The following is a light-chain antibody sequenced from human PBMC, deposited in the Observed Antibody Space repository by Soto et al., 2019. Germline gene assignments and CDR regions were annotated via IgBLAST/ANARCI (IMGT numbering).Light chain of an antibody. CDR1: QSISSW. CDR2: DAS. V-gene: IGKV1-5*01. Sequence: DIQMTQSPSTLSASVGDRVTITCRASQSISSWLDWYQQKPGKAPKLLIYDASSLESGVPSRFSGSGSGTEFTLTISSLQPDDFATYYCQQYYSYSRTFGQGTKVEIK. J-gene: IGKJ1*01. CDR3: QQYYSYSRT.